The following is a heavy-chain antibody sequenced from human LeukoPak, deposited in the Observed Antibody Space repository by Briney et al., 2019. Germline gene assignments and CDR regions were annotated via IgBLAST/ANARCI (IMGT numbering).Heavy chain of an antibody. D-gene: IGHD3-9*01. J-gene: IGHJ4*02. CDR1: GFTFDDYA. CDR2: ISWNSGSI. Sequence: SLRLSCAASGFTFDDYAMHWVRQAPGKGLEWVSGISWNSGSIGYADSVKGRFTISRDNAKNFLYLQMNSLRAEDTAVYYCARTYYDILTGYNPYFDYWGQGILVTVSS. V-gene: IGHV3-9*01. CDR3: ARTYYDILTGYNPYFDY.